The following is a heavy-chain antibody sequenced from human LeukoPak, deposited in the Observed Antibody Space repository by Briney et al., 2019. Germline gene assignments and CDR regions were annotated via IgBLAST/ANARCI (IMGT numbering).Heavy chain of an antibody. D-gene: IGHD1-1*01. CDR2: IYISGST. Sequence: SETLSLTFTVSGGSISSYYWSWIRQPAGKGLEWIGRIYISGSTNYNPSLKRRVTMSVETAKNKFSLKMSSVTAADRAVYYCARDRGTWNDDGFDYWGQGTLVTVSS. J-gene: IGHJ4*02. V-gene: IGHV4-4*07. CDR1: GGSISSYY. CDR3: ARDRGTWNDDGFDY.